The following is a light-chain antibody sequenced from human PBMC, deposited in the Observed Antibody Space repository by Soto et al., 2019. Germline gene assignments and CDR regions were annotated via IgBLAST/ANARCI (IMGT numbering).Light chain of an antibody. J-gene: IGKJ2*01. V-gene: IGKV1-39*01. CDR3: QQHNSFPRS. Sequence: DIQVTQSPSSLSASVGDRVTITCRASQNIFTYLNWYQQRPGKAPNLLIYATSNLQSGVPSRFSGSGSGTDFTLTISSLQPEDFATYYCQQHNSFPRSFGQGTKLEIK. CDR1: QNIFTY. CDR2: ATS.